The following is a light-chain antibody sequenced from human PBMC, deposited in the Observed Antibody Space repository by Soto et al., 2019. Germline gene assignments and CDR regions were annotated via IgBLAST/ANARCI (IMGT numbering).Light chain of an antibody. J-gene: IGKJ2*01. CDR2: GAS. V-gene: IGKV3-20*01. Sequence: EIVLTQSPGTLSLSPGERATLSCRASQSVSSSSLAWYQQKPGQAPRLLIFGASSRATGIPDRFSGSGSGTDFTLTISRLEPEDFAVDHCQQYKTFGQGTKLEIK. CDR3: QQYKT. CDR1: QSVSSSS.